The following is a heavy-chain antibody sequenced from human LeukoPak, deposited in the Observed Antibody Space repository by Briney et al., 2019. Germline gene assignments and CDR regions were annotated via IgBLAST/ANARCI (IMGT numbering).Heavy chain of an antibody. CDR2: IDSSGGYM. CDR3: LRGDRRDY. CDR1: GFTFNTYS. J-gene: IGHJ4*02. Sequence: GGSLRLSFEASGFTFNTYSMNWARQAPGKGMEWVSSIDSSGGYMFYADSVKGRFIISRDNAKDSLYLQMDSLRVEGTGGYYCLRGDRRDYWGQGTLVTVSS. V-gene: IGHV3-21*06.